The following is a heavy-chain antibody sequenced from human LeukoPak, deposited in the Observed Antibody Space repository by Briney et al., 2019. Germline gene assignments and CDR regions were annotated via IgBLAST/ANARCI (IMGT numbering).Heavy chain of an antibody. V-gene: IGHV1-2*02. J-gene: IGHJ5*02. D-gene: IGHD4-17*01. Sequence: VASVMVSCKASGYTFTGYYIHWVRRAPGQGLEWMGWINPNSGDTNYAQKFQDRVTLTRDTSISTAYMDLTNLRSDDTAVYYCARPNGDYYNWFDPWGQGTLVTVSS. CDR2: INPNSGDT. CDR1: GYTFTGYY. CDR3: ARPNGDYYNWFDP.